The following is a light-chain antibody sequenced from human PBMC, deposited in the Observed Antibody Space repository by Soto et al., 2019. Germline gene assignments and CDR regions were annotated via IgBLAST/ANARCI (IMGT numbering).Light chain of an antibody. J-gene: IGKJ2*01. Sequence: EIVLTQSPGTLSLSPGQTATLSCRASQSLGSSYLAWYQHKPGQAPRLVIYGASNRATGIPDRFSGSGSGTEFTLAISRLEPEDFVVYYCQEYGGSPYSFCQGTKLEI. CDR3: QEYGGSPYS. CDR2: GAS. CDR1: QSLGSSY. V-gene: IGKV3-20*01.